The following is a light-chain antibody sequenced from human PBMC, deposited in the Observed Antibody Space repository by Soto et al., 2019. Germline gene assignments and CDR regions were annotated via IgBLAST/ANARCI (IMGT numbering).Light chain of an antibody. J-gene: IGKJ3*01. CDR1: QSVSSN. Sequence: EIVMTQSPATLSVSPGERATLSCRASQSVSSNLAWYQQKPGQAPRLLIYGASTRATGIPARFSGSGSGTEVTLTISSLQSGDFAGYYCQQYNNWPFTFGPGTKVDIK. CDR2: GAS. CDR3: QQYNNWPFT. V-gene: IGKV3-15*01.